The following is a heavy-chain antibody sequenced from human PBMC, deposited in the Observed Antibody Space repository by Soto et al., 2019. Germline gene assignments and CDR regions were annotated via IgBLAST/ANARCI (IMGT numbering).Heavy chain of an antibody. CDR3: ARDGLIAAAGTDSIHYYYYYMDV. V-gene: IGHV3-48*01. Sequence: GGSLRLSCAASGFTFSSYSMNWVRQAPGKGLEWVSYISSSSSTIYYADSVKGRFTISRDNAKNSLYLQMNSLRAEDTAVYYCARDGLIAAAGTDSIHYYYYYMDVWGKGTTVTVSS. CDR1: GFTFSSYS. CDR2: ISSSSSTI. D-gene: IGHD6-13*01. J-gene: IGHJ6*03.